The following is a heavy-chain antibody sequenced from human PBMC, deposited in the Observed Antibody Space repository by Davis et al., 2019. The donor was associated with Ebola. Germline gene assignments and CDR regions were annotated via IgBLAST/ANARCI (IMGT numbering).Heavy chain of an antibody. Sequence: SETLSLTCTVSGGSISSGDYYWSWIRQPPGKGLEWIGYIYYSGSTYYNPSLKSRVTISVDTSKNQFSLKLSSVTAADTAVYYCARRTLEYYYGMDVWGQGTTVTVSS. CDR3: ARRTLEYYYGMDV. D-gene: IGHD1-1*01. CDR2: IYYSGST. V-gene: IGHV4-30-4*01. J-gene: IGHJ6*02. CDR1: GGSISSGDYY.